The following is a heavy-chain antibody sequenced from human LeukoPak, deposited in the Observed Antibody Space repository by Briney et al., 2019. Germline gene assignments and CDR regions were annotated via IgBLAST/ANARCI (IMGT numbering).Heavy chain of an antibody. V-gene: IGHV1-2*02. CDR3: SALGYCSGGSCSQGDY. D-gene: IGHD2-15*01. CDR2: INPSSGGT. J-gene: IGHJ4*02. CDR1: GYTFIDDY. Sequence: ASVKVSCKASGYTFIDDYIHWGRQAPGQGLEWMGWINPSSGGTNYAQKFQGRVTMTRDTSISTAYMELSRLTSDDTAVYYCSALGYCSGGSCSQGDYWGQGTMVTVSS.